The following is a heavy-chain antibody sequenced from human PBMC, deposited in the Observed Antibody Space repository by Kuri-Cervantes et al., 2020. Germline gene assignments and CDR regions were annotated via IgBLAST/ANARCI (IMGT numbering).Heavy chain of an antibody. V-gene: IGHV1-18*01. J-gene: IGHJ6*02. CDR2: ISAYNGNT. D-gene: IGHD3-10*01. CDR1: GYTFTSYG. CDR3: ARELRYGSGTRTKNGMDV. Sequence: ASVKVSCKASGYTFTSYGISWVRQAPGQGLEWMGWISAYNGNTNYAQKLQGRVTMTTDTSTSTAYMELRSLRSDDTAVYYCARELRYGSGTRTKNGMDVWGQGTTVTVSS.